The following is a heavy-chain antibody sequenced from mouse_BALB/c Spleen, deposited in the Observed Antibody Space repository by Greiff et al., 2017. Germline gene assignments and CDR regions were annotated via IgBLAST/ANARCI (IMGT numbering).Heavy chain of an antibody. CDR3: NAYDYEAY. V-gene: IGHV14-4*02. CDR2: IDPENGDT. J-gene: IGHJ3*01. D-gene: IGHD2-4*01. Sequence: EVKLMESGAELVRSGASVKLSCTASGFNIKDYYMHWVKQRPEQGLEWIGWIDPENGDTEYAPKFQGKATMTADTSSNTAYLQLSSLTSEDTAVYYCNAYDYEAYWGQGTLVTVSA. CDR1: GFNIKDYY.